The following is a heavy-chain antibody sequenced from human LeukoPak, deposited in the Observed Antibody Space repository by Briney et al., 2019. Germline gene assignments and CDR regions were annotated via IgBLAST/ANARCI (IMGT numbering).Heavy chain of an antibody. Sequence: GGSLRLSCAASGFTFSSYTMNWVRQAPGKGLEWVSSISSSTGYIYYANSVKGRFTISRDNAKNSLYLQMNSLRAEDTAVYYCASRLLGNAFDIWGQGTMVTVSS. D-gene: IGHD2-8*02. CDR3: ASRLLGNAFDI. V-gene: IGHV3-21*01. CDR1: GFTFSSYT. J-gene: IGHJ3*02. CDR2: ISSSTGYI.